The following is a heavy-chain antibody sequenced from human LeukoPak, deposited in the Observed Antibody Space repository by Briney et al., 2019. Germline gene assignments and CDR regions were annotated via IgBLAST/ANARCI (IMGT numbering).Heavy chain of an antibody. J-gene: IGHJ4*02. D-gene: IGHD2-15*01. Sequence: SETLSLTCTVSGGSISSSSYYWVWIRQPPGKGLEWIGSMYYIGNTHYNPSLKSRVTISADASKNQFSLNLSSVTAADTAVYYCARRGYSRYYFDSWGQGTLVTVSS. CDR3: ARRGYSRYYFDS. CDR1: GGSISSSSYY. V-gene: IGHV4-39*01. CDR2: MYYIGNT.